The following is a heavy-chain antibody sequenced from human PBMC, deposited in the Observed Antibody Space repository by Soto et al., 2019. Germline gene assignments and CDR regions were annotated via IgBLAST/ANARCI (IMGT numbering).Heavy chain of an antibody. CDR1: GGTFSSYA. CDR2: IIPIFSTV. D-gene: IGHD3-3*02. CDR3: AKTNRAYISFYYCVLDV. J-gene: IGHJ6*02. V-gene: IGHV1-69*12. Sequence: QVQLVQSGAEVKMPGSSVKVSCKASGGTFSSYAITWVRQAPGQGLEWMGGIIPIFSTVNNAQKFQGRVTITADESTSTAYMELSRLRTEDKAVYYCAKTNRAYISFYYCVLDVWGQGTTGTVSS.